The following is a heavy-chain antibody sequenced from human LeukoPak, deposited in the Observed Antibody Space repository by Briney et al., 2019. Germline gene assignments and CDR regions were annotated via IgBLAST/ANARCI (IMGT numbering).Heavy chain of an antibody. Sequence: PGGSLRLSCAASGFIFSDYYMSWIRQAPGKGLEWVSYISSSGSNVLYADSVKGRFTVSRDNAKNSLYLQLNSLRADDTAVYYCARDALCSSTSCFANSLFDNSGQGTLVPVSS. CDR3: ARDALCSSTSCFANSLFDN. V-gene: IGHV3-11*01. D-gene: IGHD2-2*01. CDR1: GFIFSDYY. CDR2: ISSSGSNV. J-gene: IGHJ4*02.